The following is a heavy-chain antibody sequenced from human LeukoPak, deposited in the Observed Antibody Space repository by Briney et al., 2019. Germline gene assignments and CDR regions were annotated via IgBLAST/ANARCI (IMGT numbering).Heavy chain of an antibody. Sequence: ASVTVSCKASGYTFTGYYMHWVRQAPGQGLEWMGWINPNSGGTNYAQKFQGRVTMTRDTSISTAYMELSRLRSDDTAVYYCARDTAAAAQGAFDIWGQGTMVTVSS. CDR2: INPNSGGT. D-gene: IGHD6-13*01. CDR1: GYTFTGYY. J-gene: IGHJ3*02. CDR3: ARDTAAAAQGAFDI. V-gene: IGHV1-2*02.